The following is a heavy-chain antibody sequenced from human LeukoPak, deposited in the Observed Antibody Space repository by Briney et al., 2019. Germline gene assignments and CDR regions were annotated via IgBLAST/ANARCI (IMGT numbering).Heavy chain of an antibody. CDR2: IYYSGST. CDR1: GGSFSGHY. D-gene: IGHD3-22*01. Sequence: PSETLSLTCAVYGGSFSGHYWSWIRQPPGKGLEWIGSIYYSGSTYYNPSLKSRVTISVDTSKNQFSLKLSSVTAADTAVYYCARRGSTYYYDNYYFDYWGQGTLVTVSS. V-gene: IGHV4-34*01. J-gene: IGHJ4*02. CDR3: ARRGSTYYYDNYYFDY.